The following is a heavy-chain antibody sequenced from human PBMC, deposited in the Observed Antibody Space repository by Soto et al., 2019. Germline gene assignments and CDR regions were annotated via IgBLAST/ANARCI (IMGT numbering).Heavy chain of an antibody. V-gene: IGHV4-31*03. J-gene: IGHJ5*02. D-gene: IGHD2-15*01. CDR3: ARGERRIVVVVAQKNWFDP. CDR1: SDSMNSGGYY. Sequence: SETLSLTCSVSSDSMNSGGYYWSWIRQHPGKGLEWIGYIYSNGDTYYNPSLKSRVTISVDTSKNQFSLNLTSVTAADTAVYYCARGERRIVVVVAQKNWFDPWGQGTLVTVSS. CDR2: IYSNGDT.